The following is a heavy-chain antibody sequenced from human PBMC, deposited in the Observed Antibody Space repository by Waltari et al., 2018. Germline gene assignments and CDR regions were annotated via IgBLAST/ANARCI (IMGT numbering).Heavy chain of an antibody. CDR1: GFPFSSSW. CDR3: AKDLNWVTW. V-gene: IGHV3-7*01. D-gene: IGHD7-27*01. J-gene: IGHJ4*02. Sequence: EVQVVESGGDLVQPGGSLRLSCTASGFPFSSSWMTGVRQAPGKGVEWVASINGDASEKNYVDSVKGRFTVSRDNAQSSLYLQMNSLRVEDTAIYYCAKDLNWVTWWSQGTLVTVS. CDR2: INGDASEK.